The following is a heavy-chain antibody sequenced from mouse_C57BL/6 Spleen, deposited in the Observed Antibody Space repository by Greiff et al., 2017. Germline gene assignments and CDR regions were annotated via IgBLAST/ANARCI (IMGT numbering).Heavy chain of an antibody. CDR2: ISSGSSTI. D-gene: IGHD1-1*01. CDR3: ARQGYGSSFYFDY. J-gene: IGHJ2*01. V-gene: IGHV5-17*01. CDR1: GFTFSDYG. Sequence: DVMLVESGGGLVKPGGSLKLSCAASGFTFSDYGMHWVRQAPEKGLEWVAYISSGSSTIYYADTVKGRFTISRDNAKNTLFLQMTSLRSEDTAMYYCARQGYGSSFYFDYWGQGTTLTVSS.